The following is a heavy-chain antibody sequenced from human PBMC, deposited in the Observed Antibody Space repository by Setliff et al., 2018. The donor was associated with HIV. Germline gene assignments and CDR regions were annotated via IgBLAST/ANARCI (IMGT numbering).Heavy chain of an antibody. D-gene: IGHD3-22*01. Sequence: PGESLKISCKGSGYSFTNYWIGWVRQMPGKGLEWMGIIYPGDSDTKYSPSFQGQVTISVDKSIRTASLQWSSLKASDSAMYYCVRRRGGGYYDTSAYFDFWGQGTLVTVSS. V-gene: IGHV5-51*01. CDR2: IYPGDSDT. CDR1: GYSFTNYW. J-gene: IGHJ4*02. CDR3: VRRRGGGYYDTSAYFDF.